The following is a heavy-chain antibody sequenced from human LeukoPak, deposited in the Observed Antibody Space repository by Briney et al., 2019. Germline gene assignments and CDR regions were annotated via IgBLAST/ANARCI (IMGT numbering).Heavy chain of an antibody. CDR2: ISAYNGNT. CDR3: ARCPWLVGGLGYYYYMDV. D-gene: IGHD6-19*01. Sequence: ASVKVSCKASGYTFTSYGISWVRQAPGQGLEWMGWISAYNGNTNYAQKLQGRVTMTTDTSTSTAYIELRSLTSDHTAVYYCARCPWLVGGLGYYYYMDVWGKGTTVTVSS. CDR1: GYTFTSYG. J-gene: IGHJ6*03. V-gene: IGHV1-18*01.